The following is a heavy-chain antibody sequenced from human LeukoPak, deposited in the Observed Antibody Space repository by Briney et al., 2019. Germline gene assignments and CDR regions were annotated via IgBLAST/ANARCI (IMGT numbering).Heavy chain of an antibody. CDR2: ISSSGRTI. V-gene: IGHV3-48*03. J-gene: IGHJ6*02. Sequence: GGSLRLSCAASGFTFSSYEMNWVRQAPGKGLEWISYISSSGRTIYYADSVKGRFTISRDNAKNSLYLQMNSLRVEDTAVYYCARGSLTGEYGMDVWGQGPTLTVSS. CDR1: GFTFSSYE. D-gene: IGHD1-20*01. CDR3: ARGSLTGEYGMDV.